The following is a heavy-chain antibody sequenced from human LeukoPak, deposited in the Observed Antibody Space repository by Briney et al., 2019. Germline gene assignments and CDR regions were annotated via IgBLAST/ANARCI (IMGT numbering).Heavy chain of an antibody. D-gene: IGHD3-16*02. V-gene: IGHV1-18*01. CDR1: GYTFTSYG. CDR2: ISAYNGNT. CDR3: ARGGNDYVWGSYRYYFDY. J-gene: IGHJ4*02. Sequence: ASVKVSCKASGYTFTSYGISWVRQAPGQGLEWMGWISAYNGNTNYAQKLQGRVTMTTDTSTSTAYMELRSLRSDDTAVYYCARGGNDYVWGSYRYYFDYWGQGTLVTVSS.